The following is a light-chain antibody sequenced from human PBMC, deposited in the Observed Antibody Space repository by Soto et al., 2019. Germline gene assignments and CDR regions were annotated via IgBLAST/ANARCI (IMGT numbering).Light chain of an antibody. CDR3: QQYSSYST. V-gene: IGKV1-5*01. J-gene: IGKJ1*01. CDR2: DAS. Sequence: DIQMTQSLSSLSASVGDRVTITCRASQSISNWLAWYQQKPGKAPKLLIYDASTLESGVPSRFSGGGFGTDFTLTISSLQPDDFATYYCQQYSSYSTFGQGTKVEMK. CDR1: QSISNW.